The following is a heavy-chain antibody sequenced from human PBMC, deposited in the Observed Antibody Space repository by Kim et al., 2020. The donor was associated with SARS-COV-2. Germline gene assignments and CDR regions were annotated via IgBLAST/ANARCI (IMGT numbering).Heavy chain of an antibody. V-gene: IGHV3-48*01. Sequence: GGSLRLSCAASGFTFHNSAMNWVRQAPGKGLEWVSYITNGGSTKDYADSVKGRFTISRDNSKSTLDLQMNSLRVEDTAVYYCARGIDVESVRFSDY. CDR2: ITNGGSTK. D-gene: IGHD2-15*01. CDR1: GFTFHNSA. J-gene: IGHJ4*03. CDR3: ARGIDVESVRFSDY.